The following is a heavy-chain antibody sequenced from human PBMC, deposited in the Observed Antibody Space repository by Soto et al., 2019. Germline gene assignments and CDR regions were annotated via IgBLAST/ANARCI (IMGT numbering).Heavy chain of an antibody. CDR3: ARTYDILTGYYTYYYMDV. D-gene: IGHD3-9*01. J-gene: IGHJ6*03. V-gene: IGHV1-8*01. CDR2: MNPNSGNT. Sequence: EASVKVSCKASGYTLTSYDINWVRQATGQGLEWIGWMNPNSGNTGYAQKFQGRVTMTRNTSISTAYMELSSLRSEDTAVYYCARTYDILTGYYTYYYMDVWGKGTTVTVSS. CDR1: GYTLTSYD.